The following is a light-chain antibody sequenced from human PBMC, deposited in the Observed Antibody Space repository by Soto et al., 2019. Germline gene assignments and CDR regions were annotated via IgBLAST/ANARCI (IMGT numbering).Light chain of an antibody. J-gene: IGLJ1*01. CDR3: SSYTGSSTLV. V-gene: IGLV2-14*01. Sequence: QSVLTQPASVSGSPGQSITISCTGTSSDFGDYDYVSWYPQHPGKVPKLMIYEVSNRPSGVSNRFSGSKSGNTASLTISGLQAEDEADYYCSSYTGSSTLVFGTGTKVTVL. CDR1: SSDFGDYDY. CDR2: EVS.